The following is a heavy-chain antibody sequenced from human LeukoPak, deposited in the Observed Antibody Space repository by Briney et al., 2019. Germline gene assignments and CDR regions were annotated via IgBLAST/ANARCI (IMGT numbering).Heavy chain of an antibody. J-gene: IGHJ4*02. CDR2: FIPILGTA. D-gene: IGHD2-15*01. CDR1: GATFSDYA. CDR3: ARGVVALDY. Sequence: ASVKVSCKASGATFSDYALNWVRQAPGQGLEWMGVFIPILGTANSTQKFHDRLTITADISTNTAYMELSRLRSDDTAVYYCARGVVALDYWGQGTLVTVSS. V-gene: IGHV1-69*10.